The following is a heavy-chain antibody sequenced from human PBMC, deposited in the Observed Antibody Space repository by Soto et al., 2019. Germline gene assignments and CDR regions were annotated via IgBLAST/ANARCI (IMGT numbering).Heavy chain of an antibody. CDR3: ARDRGPSSGYYPYWFDP. CDR2: IIPIFGTA. V-gene: IGHV1-69*13. Sequence: ASVKVSCKASGGTFSSYAISWVRQAPGQGLEWMGEIIPIFGTANYAQKFQGRVTITADESTSTAYMELSSLGSEDTAVYYCARDRGPSSGYYPYWFDPWGQGTLVTVS. J-gene: IGHJ5*02. D-gene: IGHD3-22*01. CDR1: GGTFSSYA.